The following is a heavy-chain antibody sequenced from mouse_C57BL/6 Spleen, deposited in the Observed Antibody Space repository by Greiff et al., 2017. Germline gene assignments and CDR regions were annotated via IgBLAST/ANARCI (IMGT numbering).Heavy chain of an antibody. CDR3: ARTAVVGTSDYFDY. V-gene: IGHV1-72*01. D-gene: IGHD1-1*01. CDR1: GYTFTSYW. CDR2: IDPNSGGT. Sequence: VKLQQPGAELVKPGASVKLSCKASGYTFTSYWMHWVKQRPGRGLAWIGRIDPNSGGTKYNEQFKSKATLTVDKPSSTAYMELRSLTSEDSAVYYGARTAVVGTSDYFDYWGQGTTLTVSS. J-gene: IGHJ2*01.